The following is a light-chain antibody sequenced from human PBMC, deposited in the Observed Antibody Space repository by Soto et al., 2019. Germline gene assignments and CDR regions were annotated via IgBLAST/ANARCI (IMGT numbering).Light chain of an antibody. CDR2: AAS. CDR1: QSISSY. Sequence: IQVNNTLSVLSAAVGDTVTITCRASQSISSYLNWYQQKPGKAPKLLIYAASSLQSGVPSRFSGSGSGTDFTLTISSLQPEDFATYYCQQSYSTPVITFCPGTKVDV. J-gene: IGKJ3*01. CDR3: QQSYSTPVIT. V-gene: IGKV1-39*01.